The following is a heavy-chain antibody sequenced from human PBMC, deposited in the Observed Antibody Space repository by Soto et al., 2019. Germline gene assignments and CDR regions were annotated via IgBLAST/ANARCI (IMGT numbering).Heavy chain of an antibody. V-gene: IGHV4-4*01. J-gene: IGHJ4*02. CDR3: ARLVYDTRLNYMYFDF. CDR2: IFHDGTA. CDR1: GVSISSGNW. Sequence: LSLTCAVSGVSISSGNWWTWVRQTPQRGLEYIGEIFHDGTANYYPSFERRVAISVDTSKNQFSLKLTSVTAADTAIYFCARLVYDTRLNYMYFDFWGQGAMVTVYS. D-gene: IGHD2-8*01.